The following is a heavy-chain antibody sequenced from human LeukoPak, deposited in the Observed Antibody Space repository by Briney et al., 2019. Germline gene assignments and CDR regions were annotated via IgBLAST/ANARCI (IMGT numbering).Heavy chain of an antibody. V-gene: IGHV3-11*04. J-gene: IGHJ4*02. CDR2: ISSSGSTI. D-gene: IGHD3-22*01. Sequence: PGGSLRLSCAASGFTFSDYYMSWIRQAPGKGLEWVSYISSSGSTIYYADSVKGRFTISRDNAKNSLYLQMNSLRAEDTAVYYCARHYYDSSGYYTEPSFDYWGQGTLVTVSS. CDR1: GFTFSDYY. CDR3: ARHYYDSSGYYTEPSFDY.